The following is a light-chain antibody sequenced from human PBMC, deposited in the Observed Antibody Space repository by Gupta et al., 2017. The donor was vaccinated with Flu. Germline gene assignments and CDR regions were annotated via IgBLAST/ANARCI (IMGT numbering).Light chain of an antibody. CDR3: RQYYAYPWT. V-gene: IGKV1-6*02. J-gene: IGKJ1*01. Sequence: PSSLSASVGDRVNITCRASQNMRNDLGWFQQKPGKAPRLLIYAASSLHSGVPSRFSGSGSGTDFTLTISSLQPEDFATYYCRQYYAYPWTFGQGTKVEIK. CDR1: QNMRND. CDR2: AAS.